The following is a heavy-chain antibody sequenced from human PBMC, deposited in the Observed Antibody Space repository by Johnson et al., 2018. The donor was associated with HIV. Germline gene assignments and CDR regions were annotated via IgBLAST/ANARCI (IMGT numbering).Heavy chain of an antibody. J-gene: IGHJ3*02. CDR1: GFTFTDYY. CDR3: TRDPYFSDAFDI. D-gene: IGHD3-3*01. V-gene: IGHV3-11*06. CDR2: INGGGSST. Sequence: QVRLVESGGSLVKPGGSMRLSCAASGFTFTDYYMTWIRQAPGKGLEWVSHINGGGSSTNYADSVKGRFTISKDNSRDTLYLQMNSLRSEDTAVYYCTRDPYFSDAFDIWGQGTMVTVFS.